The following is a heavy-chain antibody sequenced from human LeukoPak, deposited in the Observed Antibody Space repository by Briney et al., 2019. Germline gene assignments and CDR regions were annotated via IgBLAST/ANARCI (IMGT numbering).Heavy chain of an antibody. CDR3: ARAGVTMVRGVTALLEPYYYYYYMDV. CDR2: ISYDGSNK. J-gene: IGHJ6*03. D-gene: IGHD3-10*01. V-gene: IGHV3-30*04. CDR1: GYTFTGYY. Sequence: SCKASGYTFTGYYMHWVRQAPGKGLEWVAVISYDGSNKYYADSVKGRFTISRDNSKNTLYLQMNSLRAEDTAVYYCARAGVTMVRGVTALLEPYYYYYYMDVWGKGTTVTVSS.